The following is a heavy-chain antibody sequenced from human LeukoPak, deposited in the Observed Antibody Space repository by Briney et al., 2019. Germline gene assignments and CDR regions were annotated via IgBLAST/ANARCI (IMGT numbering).Heavy chain of an antibody. CDR3: AKIGSEVAAPRVDY. CDR1: GFTFSRYG. D-gene: IGHD2-15*01. Sequence: PGGSLRLSCVVSGFTFSRYGMSWVRQAPGKGLEWVSAISSSGGSTYYADSVKGRFTISRNNTKNTQYLQMNSLRADATAEYYCAKIGSEVAAPRVDYCGQGNLVTVSS. J-gene: IGHJ4*02. V-gene: IGHV3-23*01. CDR2: ISSSGGST.